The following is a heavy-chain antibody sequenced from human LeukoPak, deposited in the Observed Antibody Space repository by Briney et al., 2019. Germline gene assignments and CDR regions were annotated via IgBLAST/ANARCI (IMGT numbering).Heavy chain of an antibody. CDR3: AKDHMRDGYNYGYWYFDL. D-gene: IGHD5-24*01. J-gene: IGHJ2*01. CDR2: ISGSGVST. Sequence: GGSLRLSCAASGFTSSNYAMIWVRQAPGKGLEWVSAISGSGVSTYSADSVKGRFTISRDNSKNTLYLQMNSLRAEDTAVYYCAKDHMRDGYNYGYWYFDLWGRGTLVTVSS. V-gene: IGHV3-23*01. CDR1: GFTSSNYA.